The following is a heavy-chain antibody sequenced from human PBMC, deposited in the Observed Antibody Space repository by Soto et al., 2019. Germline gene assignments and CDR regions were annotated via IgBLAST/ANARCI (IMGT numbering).Heavy chain of an antibody. CDR3: AKAQSELLWFGEFGYYFDY. J-gene: IGHJ4*02. V-gene: IGHV3-23*01. D-gene: IGHD3-10*01. CDR2: ISGSGGST. CDR1: GFTFSSYA. Sequence: GGSLRLSCAASGFTFSSYAMSWVRQAPGKGLEWVSAISGSGGSTYYADSVKGRFTISRDNSKNTLYLQMNSLRAEDTAVYYCAKAQSELLWFGEFGYYFDYWGQGTLVTVSS.